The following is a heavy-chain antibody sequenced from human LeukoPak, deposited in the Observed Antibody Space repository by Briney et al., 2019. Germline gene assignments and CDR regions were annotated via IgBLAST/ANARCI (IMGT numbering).Heavy chain of an antibody. D-gene: IGHD4-17*01. CDR3: AREADYGDYGGFDY. V-gene: IGHV4-59*01. CDR1: GGSISSYY. J-gene: IGHJ4*02. CDR2: IYYSGST. Sequence: SETLSLTCTVSGGSISSYYWSWIRQPPGKGLEWIGYIYYSGSTNYNTSLKSRVTISVDTSKNQFSLKLSSVTAADTAVYYCAREADYGDYGGFDYWGQGTLVTVSS.